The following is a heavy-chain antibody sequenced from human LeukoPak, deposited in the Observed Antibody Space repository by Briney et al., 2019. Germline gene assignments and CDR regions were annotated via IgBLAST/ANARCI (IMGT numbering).Heavy chain of an antibody. CDR2: IYYSGST. Sequence: SETLSLTCTVSGGSISSSSFYWGWIRQPPGKGLEWIGSIYYSGSTYYNPSLKSRVTISVDTSKNQFSLKLSSVTAADTAVYYCARETELLWFGELQNYFDYWGQGTLVTVSS. D-gene: IGHD3-10*01. CDR1: GGSISSSSFY. CDR3: ARETELLWFGELQNYFDY. J-gene: IGHJ4*02. V-gene: IGHV4-39*07.